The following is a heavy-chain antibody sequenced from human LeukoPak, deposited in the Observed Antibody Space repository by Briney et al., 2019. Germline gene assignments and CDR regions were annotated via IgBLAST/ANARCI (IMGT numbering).Heavy chain of an antibody. V-gene: IGHV1-2*02. CDR2: INPNSGGT. CDR1: GYTFTGYY. CDR3: ARVRAESKYYFDY. Sequence: ASVKVSCTASGYTFTGYYMHWVRQAPGQGLEWMGWINPNSGGTNYAQKFQGRVTMTRDTSISTAYMELSRLRSDDTAVYYCARVRAESKYYFDYWGQGTLVTVSS. D-gene: IGHD2/OR15-2a*01. J-gene: IGHJ4*02.